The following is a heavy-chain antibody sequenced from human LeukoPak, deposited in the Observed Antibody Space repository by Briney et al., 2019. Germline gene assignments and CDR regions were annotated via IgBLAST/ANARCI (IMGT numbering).Heavy chain of an antibody. CDR3: VRDTLWFGELLRGFDY. CDR1: GYTFTSNG. CDR2: ISGYNGNT. Sequence: ASVEVSCKASGYTFTSNGISWVRQAPGQGLEWMGWISGYNGNTNYAQKLQGRVTMTTDTSTSTPYMELRSLRSDDTAVYYCVRDTLWFGELLRGFDYWGQGTLVTVSS. J-gene: IGHJ4*02. D-gene: IGHD3-10*01. V-gene: IGHV1-18*04.